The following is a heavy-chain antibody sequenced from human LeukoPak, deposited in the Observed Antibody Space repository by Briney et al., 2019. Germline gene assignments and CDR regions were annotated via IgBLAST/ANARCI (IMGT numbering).Heavy chain of an antibody. V-gene: IGHV4-39*01. CDR1: GGSISSCSYY. CDR2: IYYSGST. Sequence: SETLSLTCTVSGGSISSCSYYWGWIRQPPGKGLEWIGSIYYSGSTYYNPSLKSRVTISVDTSKNQFSLKLSSVTAADTAVYYCARRRDDYGEPYYYYGMDVWGQGTTVTVSS. CDR3: ARRRDDYGEPYYYYGMDV. J-gene: IGHJ6*02. D-gene: IGHD4-17*01.